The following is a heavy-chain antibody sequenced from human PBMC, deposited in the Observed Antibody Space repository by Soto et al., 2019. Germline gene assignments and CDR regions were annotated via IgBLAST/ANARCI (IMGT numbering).Heavy chain of an antibody. D-gene: IGHD3-22*01. V-gene: IGHV1-69*13. Sequence: ASVKVFCKASGGTFSSYAISWVRQAPGQGLEWMGGIIPIFGTANYAQKFQGRVTITADESTSTAYMELSSLRSEDTAVYYCARGAPQEYYYDSSGFDYWGQGTLVTVSS. CDR3: ARGAPQEYYYDSSGFDY. J-gene: IGHJ4*02. CDR1: GGTFSSYA. CDR2: IIPIFGTA.